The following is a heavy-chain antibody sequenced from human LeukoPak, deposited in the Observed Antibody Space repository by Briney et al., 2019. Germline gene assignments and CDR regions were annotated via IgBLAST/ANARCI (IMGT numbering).Heavy chain of an antibody. D-gene: IGHD6-6*01. V-gene: IGHV3-23*01. CDR3: AKGPIAARPSWYMDV. CDR1: GFTFSSYA. Sequence: PGGSPRLSCAASGFTFSSYAMSWVRQAPGKGLEWVSAISGSGGSTYYADSVKGRFTISRDNSKNTLYLQMNSLRAEDTAVYYCAKGPIAARPSWYMDVWGKGTTVTVSS. CDR2: ISGSGGST. J-gene: IGHJ6*03.